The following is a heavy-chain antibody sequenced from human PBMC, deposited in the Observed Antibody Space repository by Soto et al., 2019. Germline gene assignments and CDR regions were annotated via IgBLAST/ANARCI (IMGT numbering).Heavy chain of an antibody. CDR1: GGSISSVGYY. D-gene: IGHD3-3*01. CDR2: IYYSGST. CDR3: ARTYDFWSGYGPFDY. J-gene: IGHJ4*02. Sequence: SETLSLTCTVSGGSISSVGYYWSWIRQHPGKGLEWIGYIYYSGSTNYNPSHKSRVTISLDTSKNQLSLKLSSVTAADTAVYYCARTYDFWSGYGPFDYWGQGSLVTVSS. V-gene: IGHV4-31*03.